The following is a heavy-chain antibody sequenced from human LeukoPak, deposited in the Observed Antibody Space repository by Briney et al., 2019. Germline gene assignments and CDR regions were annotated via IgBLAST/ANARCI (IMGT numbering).Heavy chain of an antibody. D-gene: IGHD2-8*01. CDR2: VHHSGST. CDR1: GGSIVDYY. V-gene: IGHV4-59*01. CDR3: ARGVMGFSYYYYMDV. J-gene: IGHJ6*03. Sequence: SETLSLTCTVAGGSIVDYYWSWIRQPPGKRLEWIGYVHHSGSTNRNPSLASRATLSVDTSKNHFSLRLRSVTAADTAVYYCARGVMGFSYYYYMDVWGKGTTVTVSS.